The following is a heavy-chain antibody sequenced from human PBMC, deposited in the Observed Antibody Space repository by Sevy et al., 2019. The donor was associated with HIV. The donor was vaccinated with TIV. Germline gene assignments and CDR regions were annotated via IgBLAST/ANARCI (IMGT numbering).Heavy chain of an antibody. J-gene: IGHJ3*02. V-gene: IGHV4-38-2*02. CDR1: GYSISSGYY. D-gene: IGHD2-21*02. CDR3: AREVVTAIPSAFDI. CDR2: IHHSGST. Sequence: SETLSLTCAVSGYSISSGYYWGWIRQPPGKGLEWIGSIHHSGSTYYNPSLKSRVTISVDTSKNQFSLKLSSVTAADTAVYYCAREVVTAIPSAFDIWGQGTMVTVSS.